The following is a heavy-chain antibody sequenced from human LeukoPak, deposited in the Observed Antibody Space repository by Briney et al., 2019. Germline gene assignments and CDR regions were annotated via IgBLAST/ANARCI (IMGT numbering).Heavy chain of an antibody. Sequence: PGGSLRLSCAASGFTFDDYAMHWVRQAPGKGLEWVSLISGDGGSTYYADSVKGRFTISRDNSKNSLYLQMNSLRTEDTALYYCAQTRGKYYYDSSGPVGYWGQGTLVTVSS. CDR1: GFTFDDYA. CDR3: AQTRGKYYYDSSGPVGY. D-gene: IGHD3-22*01. J-gene: IGHJ4*02. CDR2: ISGDGGST. V-gene: IGHV3-43*02.